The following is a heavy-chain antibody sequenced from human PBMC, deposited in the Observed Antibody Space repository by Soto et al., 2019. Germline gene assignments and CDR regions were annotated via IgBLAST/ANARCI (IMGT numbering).Heavy chain of an antibody. CDR3: AREGFTYGMDV. V-gene: IGHV1-46*01. CDR1: GYTFTSYY. J-gene: IGHJ6*02. Sequence: QVQLVQSGAEVKKPGASVKVSCKASGYTFTSYYMHWVRQAPGQGLEWMGIINPSGGSTSYAQKVQGXXTXTXXPSTSTVYMELSSLRSEDTAVYYCAREGFTYGMDVWGQGTTVTVSS. CDR2: INPSGGST.